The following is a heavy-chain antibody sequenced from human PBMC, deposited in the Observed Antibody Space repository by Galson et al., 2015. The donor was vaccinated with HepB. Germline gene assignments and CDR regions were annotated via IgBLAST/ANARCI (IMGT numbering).Heavy chain of an antibody. CDR3: ATWRGGQWPIKAFDY. Sequence: SVKVSCKASGGTFSSYAISWVRQAPGQGLEWMGRIIPILGIVNYAQKFQGRVRITADKSTTTAYMELSSLRSEDTAVYYRATWRGGQWPIKAFDYWGQGTLATVSS. CDR2: IIPILGIV. CDR1: GGTFSSYA. V-gene: IGHV1-69*04. D-gene: IGHD6-19*01. J-gene: IGHJ4*02.